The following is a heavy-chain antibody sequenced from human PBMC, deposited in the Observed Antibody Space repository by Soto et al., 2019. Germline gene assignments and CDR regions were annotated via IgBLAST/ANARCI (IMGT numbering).Heavy chain of an antibody. Sequence: EVQLLESGGGLVQPGGSLRLSCAASGFTFDSYTMTWVRQAPGKGLEWVSVISGSGGSTFYADSVKGRFTISRDNSRNTLHLQMNGLRAEDTAIYYCARNTSGAYWGQGTLVTVSS. CDR3: ARNTSGAY. CDR2: ISGSGGST. V-gene: IGHV3-23*01. CDR1: GFTFDSYT. J-gene: IGHJ4*02. D-gene: IGHD3-22*01.